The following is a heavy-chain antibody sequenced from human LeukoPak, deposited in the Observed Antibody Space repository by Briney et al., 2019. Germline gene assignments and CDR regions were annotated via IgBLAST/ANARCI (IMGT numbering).Heavy chain of an antibody. CDR2: IYHSGST. J-gene: IGHJ4*02. D-gene: IGHD1-26*01. CDR3: ARRVSGNYYVDY. Sequence: SETLSLTCAVSGYSISSGYYWGWIRQPPGKGLEWIGSIYHSGSTYYNPSLKSRVTISVDTSKNQFSLKLSSVTAADTAVYFCARRVSGNYYVDYWGRGTLVTVSS. CDR1: GYSISSGYY. V-gene: IGHV4-38-2*01.